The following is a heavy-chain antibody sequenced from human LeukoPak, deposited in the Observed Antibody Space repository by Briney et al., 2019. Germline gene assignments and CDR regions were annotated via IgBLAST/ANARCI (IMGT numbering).Heavy chain of an antibody. J-gene: IGHJ4*02. V-gene: IGHV4-34*01. D-gene: IGHD6-13*01. CDR3: ARTLAAAGTRIPYYFDY. CDR1: GGSFSGYY. Sequence: PSETLSLTCAVYGGSFSGYYWSWIRQPPGKGLERIGEINHSGSTNFNPSLKSRVTISVDTSKNQVSLKLRSVTAADTAVYFCARTLAAAGTRIPYYFDYWGQGTLVTVSS. CDR2: INHSGST.